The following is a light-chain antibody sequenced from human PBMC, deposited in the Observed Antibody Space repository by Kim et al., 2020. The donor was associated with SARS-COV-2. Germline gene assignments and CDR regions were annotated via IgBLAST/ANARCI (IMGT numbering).Light chain of an antibody. Sequence: SVSRRDRAARSCRASKSVRSKVAWNQQKPRQDPRLMMYGASTRTTRIPARFSGRGSGTECTLTNSSLKSEEFATYYTQQYNICYTFCLRTTVCIK. CDR2: GAS. CDR1: KSVRSK. CDR3: QQYNICYT. J-gene: IGKJ1*01. V-gene: IGKV3-15*01.